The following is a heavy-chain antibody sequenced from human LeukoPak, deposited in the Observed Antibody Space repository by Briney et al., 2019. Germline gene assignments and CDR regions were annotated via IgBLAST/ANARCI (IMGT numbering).Heavy chain of an antibody. Sequence: ASVKVSCKASGYTFTTYYMHWVRQAPGQGLEWMGWINPNSGGTNYAQKFQGRVTMTIDTSTTTGYMELRSLRSDDTAVYYCARLVDDDSGTYWFYFDSWGQGTLVTVSS. CDR2: INPNSGGT. J-gene: IGHJ4*02. V-gene: IGHV1-2*02. CDR1: GYTFTTYY. CDR3: ARLVDDDSGTYWFYFDS. D-gene: IGHD1-26*01.